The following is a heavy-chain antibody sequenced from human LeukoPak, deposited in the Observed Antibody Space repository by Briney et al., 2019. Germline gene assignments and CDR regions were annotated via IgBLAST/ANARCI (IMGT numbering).Heavy chain of an antibody. CDR2: INPNSGGT. D-gene: IGHD5-18*01. CDR3: ARVPRGYSYGIGAFDI. J-gene: IGHJ3*02. CDR1: GYTFTGYY. V-gene: IGHV1-2*06. Sequence: ASVKVSCKASGYTFTGYYMHWVRQAPGQGLEWMGRINPNSGGTNYAQKFQGRVTMTRDTSISTAYMELSRLRSDDTAVYYCARVPRGYSYGIGAFDIWGQGTMVTVSS.